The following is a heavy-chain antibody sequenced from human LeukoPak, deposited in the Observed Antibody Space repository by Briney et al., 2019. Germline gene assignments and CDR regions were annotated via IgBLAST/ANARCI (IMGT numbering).Heavy chain of an antibody. Sequence: GSLKLSCAASGFTFSGSAMHWVRQASGKGLEWVGRIRSKANSYATAYAASVKGRFTISRDDSKNTAYLQMNSLKTEDTAVYYCTRSGIGDCSSTSCHDDYWGQGTLVTVSS. D-gene: IGHD2-2*01. CDR1: GFTFSGSA. CDR2: IRSKANSYAT. CDR3: TRSGIGDCSSTSCHDDY. J-gene: IGHJ4*02. V-gene: IGHV3-73*01.